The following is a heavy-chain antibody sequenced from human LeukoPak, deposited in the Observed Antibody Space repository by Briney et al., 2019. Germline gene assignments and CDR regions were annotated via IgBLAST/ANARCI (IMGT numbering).Heavy chain of an antibody. V-gene: IGHV4-4*07. Sequence: AETLSLTCTVSGGSISSYYWKWIRQPGGKGLEWIGRISSSGSANYNPSLKSRVTLSVDTSRNQLSLILNSVTAADTAVFYCATEPTRTPYYYMDVWGKGTTVIVSS. J-gene: IGHJ6*03. CDR3: ATEPTRTPYYYMDV. CDR1: GGSISSYY. D-gene: IGHD1-1*01. CDR2: ISSSGSA.